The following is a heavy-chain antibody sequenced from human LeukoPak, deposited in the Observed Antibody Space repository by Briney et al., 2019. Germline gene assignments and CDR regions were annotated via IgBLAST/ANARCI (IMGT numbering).Heavy chain of an antibody. J-gene: IGHJ4*02. CDR2: IKEDGSDK. CDR1: VSSGLTRW. D-gene: IGHD1-26*01. Sequence: GGSLRLSCVASVSSGLTRWMNWVRQAPGKGLEWVAIIKEDGSDKYYVDSVKGRFTISRDNAKNSVYLQMNSLRVEDTAVYYCASAAGWESGYWGQGTLVTVSS. V-gene: IGHV3-7*01. CDR3: ASAAGWESGY.